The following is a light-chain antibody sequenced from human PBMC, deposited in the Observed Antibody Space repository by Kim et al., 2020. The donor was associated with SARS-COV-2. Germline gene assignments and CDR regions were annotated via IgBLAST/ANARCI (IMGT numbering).Light chain of an antibody. CDR2: DVS. CDR3: CSYAGSNTWV. V-gene: IGLV2-23*02. J-gene: IGLJ3*02. Sequence: QSIVTQPASVSGSPGQSITISCTGTSSDVGNYNLVSWYQQHPGNAPTLMIYDVSQRPAGVSKRFSGSKSGNTSSLTISALQAADEADYYCCSYAGSNTWVFGGGTKLTVL. CDR1: SSDVGNYNL.